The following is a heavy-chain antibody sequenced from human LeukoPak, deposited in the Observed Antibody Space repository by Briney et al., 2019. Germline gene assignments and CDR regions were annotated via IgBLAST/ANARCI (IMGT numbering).Heavy chain of an antibody. CDR2: INPNSGGT. D-gene: IGHD6-13*01. J-gene: IGHJ4*02. CDR1: GYTFTGYY. Sequence: ASVKVSCKASGYTFTGYYMHWVRRAPGQGLEWMGWINPNSGGTNYAQKFQGRVTMTRDTSISTAYMELSRLRSDDTAVYYCARDGRGYSSSWYYYWGQGTLVTVSS. CDR3: ARDGRGYSSSWYYY. V-gene: IGHV1-2*02.